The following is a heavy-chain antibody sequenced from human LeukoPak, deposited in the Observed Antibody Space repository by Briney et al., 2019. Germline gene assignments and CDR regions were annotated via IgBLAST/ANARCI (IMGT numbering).Heavy chain of an antibody. Sequence: PGGSLRLSCAASGFTFSNYAMHWVRQAPGKGLEYVSALNSNGGNTYYANSVKGRFTISRDNSKNTLYLQIGSLRAEDMAVYYCARSGYFDSTGYLDYWGQGTLVTVSS. J-gene: IGHJ4*02. V-gene: IGHV3-64*01. CDR3: ARSGYFDSTGYLDY. CDR2: LNSNGGNT. D-gene: IGHD3-22*01. CDR1: GFTFSNYA.